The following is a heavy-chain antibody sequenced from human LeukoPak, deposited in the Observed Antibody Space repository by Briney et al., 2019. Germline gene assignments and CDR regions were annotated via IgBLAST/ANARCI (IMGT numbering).Heavy chain of an antibody. D-gene: IGHD1-14*01. V-gene: IGHV4-30-4*01. CDR1: GGSISSGDYY. J-gene: IGHJ4*02. CDR2: IYYSGST. CDR3: ARERISYYFDY. Sequence: MPSQTLSLTCTVSGGSISSGDYYWSWIRQPPGKGLEWIGYIYYSGSTYYNPSLKSRVTISVDTSKNQFSPKLSSVTAADTAVYYCARERISYYFDYWGQGTLVTVSS.